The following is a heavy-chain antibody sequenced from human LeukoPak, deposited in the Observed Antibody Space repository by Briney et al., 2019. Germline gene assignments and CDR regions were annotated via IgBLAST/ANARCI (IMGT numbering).Heavy chain of an antibody. CDR2: ISAYIGNT. D-gene: IGHD3-22*01. CDR3: ARAHYLYYYDSSGYYLLGAFDM. J-gene: IGHJ3*02. Sequence: ASVKVSREASRYTLTRYGISTVRQAPGQGREWMGWISAYIGNTNYAQKLQGRVIMTTHTSTSTAYMELRSLRSDDTAVYYCARAHYLYYYDSSGYYLLGAFDMGGEETMVTVSS. V-gene: IGHV1-18*01. CDR1: RYTLTRYG.